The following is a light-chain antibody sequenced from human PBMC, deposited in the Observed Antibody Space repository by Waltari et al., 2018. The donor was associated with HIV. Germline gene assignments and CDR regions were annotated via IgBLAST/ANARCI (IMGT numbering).Light chain of an antibody. J-gene: IGLJ2*01. CDR1: KLGHKY. Sequence: SYELTQPPSVSVSPGQTASITCSGDKLGHKYVSWYQQKPGQSPVVVIYQDTKRPSGIPERFSGSNSGNTATLTISGTQAMEEADYYCQAWDSSTAVFGGGTKLTVL. CDR2: QDT. CDR3: QAWDSSTAV. V-gene: IGLV3-1*01.